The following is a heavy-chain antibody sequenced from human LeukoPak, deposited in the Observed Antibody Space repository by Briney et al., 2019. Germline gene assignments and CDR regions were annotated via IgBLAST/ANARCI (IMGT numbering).Heavy chain of an antibody. CDR3: ANEALYVGSGSLVY. D-gene: IGHD3-10*01. J-gene: IGHJ4*02. V-gene: IGHV1-69*04. CDR1: GGTFSSYA. Sequence: SVKASCKASGGTFSSYAISWVRQAPGQGLEWMGRIIPILGIANHAQKFQGRVTITADKSTSTAYMELSSLRSEDTAVYYCANEALYVGSGSLVYWGQGTLVTVSS. CDR2: IIPILGIA.